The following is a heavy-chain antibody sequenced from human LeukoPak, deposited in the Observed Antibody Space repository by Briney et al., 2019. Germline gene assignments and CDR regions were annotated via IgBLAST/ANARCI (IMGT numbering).Heavy chain of an antibody. CDR2: INHSGST. Sequence: SETLSLTCSVSGDSIGTYYWTWIRQPPGKGLEWIGEINHSGSTNYNPSLKSRVTISVDTSKNQFSLKLSSVTAADTAVYYCARRSIAAPRGFDYWGQGTLVTVSS. CDR3: ARRSIAAPRGFDY. V-gene: IGHV4-34*01. CDR1: GDSIGTYY. J-gene: IGHJ4*02. D-gene: IGHD6-6*01.